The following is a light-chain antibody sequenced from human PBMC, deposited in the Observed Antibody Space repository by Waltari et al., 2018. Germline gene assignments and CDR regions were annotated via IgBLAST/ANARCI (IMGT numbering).Light chain of an antibody. CDR1: QSVRTY. J-gene: IGKJ4*01. Sequence: ELVLTQSPATLSFSPGERATLSCRASQSVRTYLAWYQQRPGQPPRLLIHDSSSRATGIPARFSGSGSETDFTLTISSLEPEDFAVYYCQQRYKWPLTFGGGSKVEI. V-gene: IGKV3-11*01. CDR3: QQRYKWPLT. CDR2: DSS.